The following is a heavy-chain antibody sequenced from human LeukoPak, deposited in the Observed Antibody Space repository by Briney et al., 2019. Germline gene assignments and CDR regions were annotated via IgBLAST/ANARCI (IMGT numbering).Heavy chain of an antibody. V-gene: IGHV3-7*03. Sequence: GGSLRLSCVASGFTFSESWMTWVRQAPGKGLEWVASIKHDEREEYYADSVKGRFSMSRDNGKNSLYLQMNTLRVEDTAMYCCASLDTARQPLANHWGQGTLVTVSS. J-gene: IGHJ5*02. D-gene: IGHD5-18*01. CDR2: IKHDEREE. CDR1: GFTFSESW. CDR3: ASLDTARQPLANH.